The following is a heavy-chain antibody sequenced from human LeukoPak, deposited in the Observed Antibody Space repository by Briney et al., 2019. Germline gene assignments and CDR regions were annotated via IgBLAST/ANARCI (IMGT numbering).Heavy chain of an antibody. CDR2: IYTSGST. CDR3: ARSSNSWANWFDP. V-gene: IGHV4-61*02. D-gene: IGHD6-13*01. J-gene: IGHJ5*02. CDR1: GGSISNGSYY. Sequence: SETLSLTCTVSGGSISNGSYYWSWIRQPAGKGLEWIGRIYTSGSTNYNPSLTSRVTISVDPSKNQFSLKLSSVTAADTAVYYCARSSNSWANWFDPWGQGTQVTVSS.